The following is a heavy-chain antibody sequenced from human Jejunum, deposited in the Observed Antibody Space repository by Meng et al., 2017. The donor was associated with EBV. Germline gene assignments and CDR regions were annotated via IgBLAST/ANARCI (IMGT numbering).Heavy chain of an antibody. V-gene: IGHV3-15*01. J-gene: IGHJ4*02. CDR3: TDVGGDMI. Sequence: VRLVGSGGGLVKPGESLTLSCAASGFTFTNSHMTWVRQAPGKGLEWVGRIKRTTDGGTTDYAAPVKGRFTISRDDSKNTLYLQMNSLKTEDTAVYYCTDVGGDMIWGQGILVTVSS. CDR1: GFTFTNSH. CDR2: IKRTTDGGTT. D-gene: IGHD3-16*01.